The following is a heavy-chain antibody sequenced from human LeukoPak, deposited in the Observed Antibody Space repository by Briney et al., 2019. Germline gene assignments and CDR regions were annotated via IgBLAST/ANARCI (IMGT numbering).Heavy chain of an antibody. D-gene: IGHD5-24*01. CDR2: IDPSGADT. Sequence: ASVKVSCKASGDTFTNYYIHWVRQAPGQGLEWMGVIDPSGADTSYAQKFQGRVTMTRDTSTRTVYMELSSLRSEDTAVFYCARGYGGMATIRGNWFDPWGQGTLVTVSS. V-gene: IGHV1-46*01. CDR3: ARGYGGMATIRGNWFDP. J-gene: IGHJ5*02. CDR1: GDTFTNYY.